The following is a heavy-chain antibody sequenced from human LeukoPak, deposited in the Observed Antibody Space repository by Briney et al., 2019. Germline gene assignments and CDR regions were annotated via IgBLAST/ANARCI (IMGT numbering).Heavy chain of an antibody. Sequence: PGGSLRLSCAASGFTFSSYSMNWVRQAPGKGLEWVSSISSSSSYIYYADSVKGRFTISRDNAKNSLYLQMNSLRAEDTAVYYCARDSSGWYYMDVWGKGTTVTISS. CDR3: ARDSSGWYYMDV. J-gene: IGHJ6*03. D-gene: IGHD6-19*01. CDR1: GFTFSSYS. V-gene: IGHV3-21*01. CDR2: ISSSSSYI.